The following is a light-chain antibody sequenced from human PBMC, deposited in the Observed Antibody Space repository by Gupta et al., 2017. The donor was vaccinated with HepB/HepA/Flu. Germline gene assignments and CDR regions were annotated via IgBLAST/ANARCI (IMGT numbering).Light chain of an antibody. CDR3: QQYYSDSRT. CDR2: AAS. Sequence: AIRMTQSPSSFSASTGDRVTITCRASQGISSYLAGYQQKPGKAPKLLIYAASTLQSGVPSRFSGSGSGTDCTLTISCLQSEDVATEYCQQYYSDSRTLGQGTKVEIK. J-gene: IGKJ1*01. CDR1: QGISSY. V-gene: IGKV1-8*01.